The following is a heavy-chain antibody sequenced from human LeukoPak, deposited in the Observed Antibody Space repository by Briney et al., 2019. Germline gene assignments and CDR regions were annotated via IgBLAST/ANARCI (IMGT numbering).Heavy chain of an antibody. D-gene: IGHD3-22*01. CDR2: IWYDGSKK. V-gene: IGHV3-33*08. J-gene: IGHJ6*04. CDR1: GFTFSSYA. Sequence: GGSLRLSCAASGFTFSSYAMSWVRQAPGKGLEWVAVIWYDGSKKYYGDSVRGRFTISRDNAENSLYLQMNSLRAEDTAVYYCVRESSGWVGPGIGRPLDVWGKGTAVTASS. CDR3: VRESSGWVGPGIGRPLDV.